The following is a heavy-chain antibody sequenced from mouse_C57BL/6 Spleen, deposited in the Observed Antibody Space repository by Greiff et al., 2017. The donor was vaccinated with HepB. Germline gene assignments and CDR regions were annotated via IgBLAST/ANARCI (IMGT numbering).Heavy chain of an antibody. D-gene: IGHD2-5*01. CDR3: ARDYSILMDY. CDR2: INPSTGGT. V-gene: IGHV1-42*01. Sequence: VQLQQSGPELVKPGASVKISCKASGYSFTGYYMNWVKQSPEKSLEWIGEINPSTGGTTYNQKFKAKATLTVDKSSSTAYMQLKSLTSEDSAVYYCARDYSILMDYWGQGTSVTVSS. J-gene: IGHJ4*01. CDR1: GYSFTGYY.